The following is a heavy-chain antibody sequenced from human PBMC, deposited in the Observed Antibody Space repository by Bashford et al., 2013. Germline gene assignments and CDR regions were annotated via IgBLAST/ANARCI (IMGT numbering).Heavy chain of an antibody. CDR3: ARDNGGRGWYLDSNAFDI. CDR2: ISAYNGNT. D-gene: IGHD6-19*01. J-gene: IGHJ3*02. CDR1: GYTFTSYG. V-gene: IGHV1-18*04. Sequence: ASVKVSCKASGYTFTSYGISWVRQAPGQGLEWMGWISAYNGNTNYAQKLQGRVTMTTDTSTSTAYMELRSLRSDDTAVYYCARDNGGRGWYLDSNAFDIWGQGTMVTVSS.